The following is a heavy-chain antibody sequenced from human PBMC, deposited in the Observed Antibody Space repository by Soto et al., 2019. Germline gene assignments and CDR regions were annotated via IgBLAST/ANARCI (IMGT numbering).Heavy chain of an antibody. CDR1: GFTVSSNY. J-gene: IGHJ4*02. CDR2: IYSGGST. CDR3: ARGGAVAGETGYFDY. D-gene: IGHD6-19*01. Sequence: EVQLVESGGGLIQPGGSLRLSCAASGFTVSSNYMSWVRQAPGKGLEWVSVIYSGGSTYYADSVKGRFTISRDNSKNTLYLQMNSLRAEDTAVYYCARGGAVAGETGYFDYWGQGTLVTVSS. V-gene: IGHV3-53*01.